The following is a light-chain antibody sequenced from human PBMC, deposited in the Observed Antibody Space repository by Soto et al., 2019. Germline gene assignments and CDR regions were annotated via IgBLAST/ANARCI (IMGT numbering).Light chain of an antibody. Sequence: EIVLTQSPGTLSLSPGDRAALSCRASQSVSNNYLAWYQQKPGQAPRLLLYGASNRATGIPDRFSGSGSGTDFTLTISRLEPQDFAVYYCQQYGSSGTFGQGTKVDIK. CDR3: QQYGSSGT. CDR1: QSVSNNY. J-gene: IGKJ1*01. V-gene: IGKV3-20*01. CDR2: GAS.